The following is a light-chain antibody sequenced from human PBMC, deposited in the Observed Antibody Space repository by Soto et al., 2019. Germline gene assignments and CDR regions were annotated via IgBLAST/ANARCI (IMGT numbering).Light chain of an antibody. J-gene: IGKJ4*01. Sequence: IQFTQSPSSLSASVGDRVTITCRASQDIAIYLAWYQQKPGEAPKLLIHAASTLYGGVPSRFSGSGSGTDFALTITSLQAEDFATYYCQQLRMYPSTFGGGTK. V-gene: IGKV1-9*01. CDR2: AAS. CDR1: QDIAIY. CDR3: QQLRMYPST.